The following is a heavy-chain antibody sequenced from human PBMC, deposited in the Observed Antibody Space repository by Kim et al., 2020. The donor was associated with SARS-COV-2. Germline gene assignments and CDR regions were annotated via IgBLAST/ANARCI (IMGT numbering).Heavy chain of an antibody. D-gene: IGHD3-9*01. Sequence: ASVKVSCKASGYTFTSYGISWVRQAPGQGLEWMGWISAYNGNTNYAQKLQGRVTMTTDTSTSTAYMELMSPRSDDTAVYYCARGGYRGYYDIVTRSPSLGYYYNGMDVWSQGTRVTVTS. CDR1: GYTFTSYG. J-gene: IGHJ6*02. CDR2: ISAYNGNT. V-gene: IGHV1-18*01. CDR3: ARGGYRGYYDIVTRSPSLGYYYNGMDV.